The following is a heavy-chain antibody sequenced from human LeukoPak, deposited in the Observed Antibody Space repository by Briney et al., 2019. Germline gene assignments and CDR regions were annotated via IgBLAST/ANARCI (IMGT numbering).Heavy chain of an antibody. CDR2: ISAYNGNT. D-gene: IGHD3-10*01. J-gene: IGHJ5*02. Sequence: ASVKVSCKASGYTFTSYGISWVRQAPGQGLEWMGWISAYNGNTNYAQKLQGRVTMTTDTSTSTAYMELRSPRSDDTAVYYCARMYYYGSGSHAYWFDPWGQGTLVTVSS. V-gene: IGHV1-18*01. CDR3: ARMYYYGSGSHAYWFDP. CDR1: GYTFTSYG.